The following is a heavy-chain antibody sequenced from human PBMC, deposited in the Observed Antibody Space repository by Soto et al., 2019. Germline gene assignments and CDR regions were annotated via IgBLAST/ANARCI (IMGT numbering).Heavy chain of an antibody. V-gene: IGHV1-69*02. D-gene: IGHD3-10*01. CDR2: VNPILSMS. J-gene: IGHJ4*02. CDR1: GDTFNFYS. Sequence: QVQLVQSGAEVKRPGSSVKVSCKPSGDTFNFYSINWVRQAPGVGLEWVGRVNPILSMSNYAQRFQGRVTMTADKSTSTAYMELRSLRSEDTAIYYCASSYGSGYRAFDYWGQGALVTVSS. CDR3: ASSYGSGYRAFDY.